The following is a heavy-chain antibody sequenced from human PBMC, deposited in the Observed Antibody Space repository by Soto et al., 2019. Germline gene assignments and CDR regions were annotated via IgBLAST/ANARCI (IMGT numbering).Heavy chain of an antibody. D-gene: IGHD5-18*01. CDR2: ISYDGSNK. CDR3: ARDGPSRYGFNGCMDV. Sequence: GGSLRLSCAASGFTFSSYAMHWVRQAPGKGLEWVAVISYDGSNKYYADSVKGRFTISRDNSRDTLYLQMNSLTTDDTAVYYCARDGPSRYGFNGCMDVWGQGTTVTVSS. V-gene: IGHV3-30-3*01. CDR1: GFTFSSYA. J-gene: IGHJ6*02.